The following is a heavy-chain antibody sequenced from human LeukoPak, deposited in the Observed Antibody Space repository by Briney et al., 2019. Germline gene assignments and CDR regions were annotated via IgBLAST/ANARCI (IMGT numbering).Heavy chain of an antibody. CDR1: GFTFRSYA. CDR3: AKDGTWIQLWLEF. CDR2: ISGSGGST. V-gene: IGHV3-23*01. J-gene: IGHJ4*02. D-gene: IGHD5-18*01. Sequence: PGGSLRLSCAASGFTFRSYAMSWVRQAPGKGLEWVSAISGSGGSTYYADSVKGRFTISRDNSKNTVYLQMNSLRAEDTAVYYCAKDGTWIQLWLEFWGQGTLVTVSS.